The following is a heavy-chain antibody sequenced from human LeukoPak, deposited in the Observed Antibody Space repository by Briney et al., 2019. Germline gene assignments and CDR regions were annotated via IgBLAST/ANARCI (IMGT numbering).Heavy chain of an antibody. D-gene: IGHD3-3*02. Sequence: GGSLRLSCAASGFSFGRNAMSWVRQAPGKGLEWVSGIGGDGGTHYTAAVKGRFSISRDNAKNTLYLQMNSLRAEDTAIYYCAKALHYWSGIHYWGQGTLVTVAS. CDR1: GFSFGRNA. J-gene: IGHJ4*02. CDR2: IGGDGGT. CDR3: AKALHYWSGIHY. V-gene: IGHV3-23*01.